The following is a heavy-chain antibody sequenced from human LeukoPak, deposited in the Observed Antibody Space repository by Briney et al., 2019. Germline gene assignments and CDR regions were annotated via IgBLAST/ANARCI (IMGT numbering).Heavy chain of an antibody. CDR1: GFTFSSYS. CDR3: ARFSLLGYFDH. CDR2: ISSSSSYI. J-gene: IGHJ2*01. V-gene: IGHV3-21*01. Sequence: GGSLRLSCAASGFTFSSYSMNWVRQAPGKGLEWVSSISSSSSYIYYADSVKGRFTISRDNAKNSLYLQMNSLRAEDTAVYYCARFSLLGYFDHWGRGTLVTVSS.